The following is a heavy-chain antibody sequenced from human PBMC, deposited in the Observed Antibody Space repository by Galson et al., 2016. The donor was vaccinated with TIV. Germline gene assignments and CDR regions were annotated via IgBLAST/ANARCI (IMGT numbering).Heavy chain of an antibody. D-gene: IGHD1-26*01. J-gene: IGHJ3*02. Sequence: SLRLSCAASGFSFRNYVMSWVRLAPGKGLEWVSSLSLSGAYTSYADSVKGRFTISRDNAKYTLFLQLNSLRAGDTAIYYCAKVGKSGDYSWDAFVIWGQGTLVIVSS. V-gene: IGHV3-23*01. CDR2: LSLSGAYT. CDR1: GFSFRNYV. CDR3: AKVGKSGDYSWDAFVI.